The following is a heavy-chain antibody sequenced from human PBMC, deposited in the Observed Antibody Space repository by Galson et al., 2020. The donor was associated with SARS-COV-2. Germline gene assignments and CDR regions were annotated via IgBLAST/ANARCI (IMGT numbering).Heavy chain of an antibody. V-gene: IGHV4-39*07. CDR1: DDSISRTNHW. Sequence: ASETLSLTCTVSDDSISRTNHWWGWIRQSPGKGLEWIANIKYRVSTYYNPSLKSRVTLSVDTSKNQFYLNLRSVTAADTAVYYCARVRGGTFNGAFDIWGQGTLVTFSS. CDR3: ARVRGGTFNGAFDI. CDR2: IKYRVST. D-gene: IGHD1-7*01. J-gene: IGHJ3*02.